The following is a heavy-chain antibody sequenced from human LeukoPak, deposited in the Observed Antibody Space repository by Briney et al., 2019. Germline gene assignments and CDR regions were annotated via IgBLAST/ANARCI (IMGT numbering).Heavy chain of an antibody. V-gene: IGHV3-23*01. D-gene: IGHD5-18*01. J-gene: IGHJ4*02. CDR2: ISGSGGST. Sequence: GGSLRLSRAASGFTFSSYAMSWVRQAPGKGLEWVSAISGSGGSTYYADSVKGRFTISRDNSKNTLYLQMNSLRAEDTAVYYCAKDPRVDTAMVNYFDYWGQGTLVTVSS. CDR1: GFTFSSYA. CDR3: AKDPRVDTAMVNYFDY.